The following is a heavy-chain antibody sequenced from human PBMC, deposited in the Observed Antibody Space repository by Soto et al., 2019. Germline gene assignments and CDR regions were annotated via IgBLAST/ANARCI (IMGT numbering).Heavy chain of an antibody. D-gene: IGHD4-17*01. CDR3: ADLTTLTTVTHQ. Sequence: EVHLVESGGGLIQPGGSLRLSCAASGFSVSNNYMSWVRQAPGKGLEWVSVIYYNGNTYYADSVKGRFTISRDNSKNTLYLQMNSLRAEDTAVYYCADLTTLTTVTHQWGQGTLVTVSS. CDR1: GFSVSNNY. J-gene: IGHJ4*02. CDR2: IYYNGNT. V-gene: IGHV3-53*01.